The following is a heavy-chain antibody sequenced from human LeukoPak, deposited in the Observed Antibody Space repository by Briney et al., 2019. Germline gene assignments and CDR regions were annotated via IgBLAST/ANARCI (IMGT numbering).Heavy chain of an antibody. CDR2: IRSKANSYAT. CDR3: TRLTMVRGVIIDY. V-gene: IGHV3-73*01. Sequence: GGSLRLSCAASGFTFSGSAMHWVRQASGKGLEWVSRIRSKANSYATAYAASVKGRFTISRDDSKNTAYLQMNSLKTEDTAVYYCTRLTMVRGVIIDYWGQGTLVTVSS. CDR1: GFTFSGSA. J-gene: IGHJ4*02. D-gene: IGHD3-10*01.